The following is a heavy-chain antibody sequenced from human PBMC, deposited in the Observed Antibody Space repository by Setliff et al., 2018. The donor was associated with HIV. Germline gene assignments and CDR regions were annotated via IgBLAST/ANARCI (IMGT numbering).Heavy chain of an antibody. CDR1: GYTLTELS. Sequence: ASVKVSCKVSGYTLTELSMHWVRQAPGKGLEWMGGFDPEDGETIYAQKFPGRVTMTEDTSTDTAYMELSSLRSEDTAVYYCATDRILGYCSCTSCSNAFDIWGQGTMVTVSS. J-gene: IGHJ3*02. D-gene: IGHD2-2*01. CDR3: ATDRILGYCSCTSCSNAFDI. CDR2: FDPEDGET. V-gene: IGHV1-24*01.